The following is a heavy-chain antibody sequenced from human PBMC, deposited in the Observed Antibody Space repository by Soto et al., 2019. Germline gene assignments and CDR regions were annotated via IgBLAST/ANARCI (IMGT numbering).Heavy chain of an antibody. CDR3: ARDRALVLTGYHEGYYYYGMDV. V-gene: IGHV3-33*08. CDR1: GFTFSSYW. Sequence: HPGGSLRLSCAASGFTFSSYWMSWVRQAPGKGLEWVAVIWYDGSNKYYADSVKGRFTISRDNSKNTLYLQMNSLRAEDTAVYYCARDRALVLTGYHEGYYYYGMDVWGQGTTVTVSS. D-gene: IGHD3-9*01. CDR2: IWYDGSNK. J-gene: IGHJ6*02.